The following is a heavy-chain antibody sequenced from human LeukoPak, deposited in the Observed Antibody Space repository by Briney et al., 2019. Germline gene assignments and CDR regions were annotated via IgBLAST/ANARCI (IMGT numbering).Heavy chain of an antibody. CDR3: AKDFYEDDDSSDYYSRYFDY. D-gene: IGHD3-22*01. V-gene: IGHV3-23*01. Sequence: GGTLRLSCAASGFTFSNYDMSWVRQAPGKGLEWVSAISGGGGSTYYADSVKGRFTVSRDNSKNTLYLQMNSLRAGDTAVYYCAKDFYEDDDSSDYYSRYFDYWGQGTLVTVSS. CDR1: GFTFSNYD. CDR2: ISGGGGST. J-gene: IGHJ4*02.